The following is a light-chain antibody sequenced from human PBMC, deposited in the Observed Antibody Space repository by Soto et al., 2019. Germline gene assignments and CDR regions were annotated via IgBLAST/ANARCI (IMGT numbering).Light chain of an antibody. CDR1: GTDVGQYNY. CDR2: HVS. J-gene: IGLJ2*01. CDR3: SSYGGFNNVL. V-gene: IGLV2-8*01. Sequence: QSVLTQPPSASGSPGQSVTISCTGAGTDVGQYNYVSWYQQHPGKAPKLLIHHVSRRPSGVPARFSGSKSGNTASLTVSGLQTEDEPDYYCSSYGGFNNVLFGGGTQLTVL.